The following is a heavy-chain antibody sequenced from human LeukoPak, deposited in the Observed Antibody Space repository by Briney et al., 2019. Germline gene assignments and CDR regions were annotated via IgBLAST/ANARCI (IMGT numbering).Heavy chain of an antibody. CDR1: RGSISSYY. CDR3: ARSGWGGDWFDP. CDR2: IYYSGST. V-gene: IGHV4-59*01. D-gene: IGHD3-10*01. Sequence: PSEALSLTRTLSRGSISSYYWSWIRQPPGEGLEWVGYIYYSGSTKYNPSLKSRVTISVDTSMNQFSLKLSSVAAADTAVHYCARSGWGGDWFDPWGQGTLVTVSS. J-gene: IGHJ5*02.